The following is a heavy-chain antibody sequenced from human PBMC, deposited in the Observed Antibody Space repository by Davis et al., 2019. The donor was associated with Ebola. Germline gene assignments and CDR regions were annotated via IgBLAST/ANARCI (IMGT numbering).Heavy chain of an antibody. V-gene: IGHV4-59*01. D-gene: IGHD6-19*01. CDR3: ARGAGSGWYYNWFDP. J-gene: IGHJ5*02. CDR1: GGSISSYY. CDR2: IYYSGRT. Sequence: SETLSLTCTVSGGSISSYYWSWIRQPPGKGLEWIGYIYYSGRTNYNPSLKSRVTISVDTSKNQFSLKLSSVTAADTAVYYCARGAGSGWYYNWFDPWGQGTLVTVSS.